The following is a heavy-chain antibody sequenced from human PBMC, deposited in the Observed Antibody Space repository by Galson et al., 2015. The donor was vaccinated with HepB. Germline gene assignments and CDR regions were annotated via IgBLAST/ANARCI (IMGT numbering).Heavy chain of an antibody. V-gene: IGHV1-18*01. J-gene: IGHJ4*02. Sequence: SVKVSCKASGYTFTSYGISWVRQAPGQGLEWMGWISAYNGNTNYAQKLQGRVTMTTDTSTSTAYMELRSLRSDDTAVYYCARVGRIVVAANTRCFDYWGQGTLVTVSS. CDR1: GYTFTSYG. CDR3: ARVGRIVVAANTRCFDY. D-gene: IGHD6-19*01. CDR2: ISAYNGNT.